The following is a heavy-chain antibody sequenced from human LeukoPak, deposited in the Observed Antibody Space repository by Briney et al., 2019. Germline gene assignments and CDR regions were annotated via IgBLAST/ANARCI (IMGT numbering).Heavy chain of an antibody. D-gene: IGHD4-23*01. V-gene: IGHV3-23*01. CDR1: GFTFSNYA. J-gene: IGHJ4*02. Sequence: PGGSLRLSCAASGFTFSNYAMSWVRQTGKGLEWVSAISSGGDTSYYADSVKGRFTISRDNSKNTLYLHMSSLRAEDTAIYYCAKDFRRWLTRPFHYWGQGALVTVSS. CDR3: AKDFRRWLTRPFHY. CDR2: ISSGGDTS.